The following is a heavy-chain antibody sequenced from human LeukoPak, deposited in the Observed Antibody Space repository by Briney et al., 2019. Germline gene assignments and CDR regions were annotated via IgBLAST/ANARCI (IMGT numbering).Heavy chain of an antibody. D-gene: IGHD4-23*01. J-gene: IGHJ4*02. CDR2: IYYSGST. V-gene: IGHV4-59*12. Sequence: SETLSLTCTVSGGSISSYYWSWIRQPPGKGLEWIGYIYYSGSTNYNPSLKSRVTISVDTSKNQFSLKLSSVTAADTAVYYCARGTTVVTPNFDYWGQGTLVTVSS. CDR1: GGSISSYY. CDR3: ARGTTVVTPNFDY.